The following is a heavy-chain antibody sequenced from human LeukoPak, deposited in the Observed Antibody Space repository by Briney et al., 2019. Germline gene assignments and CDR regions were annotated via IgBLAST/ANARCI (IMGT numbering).Heavy chain of an antibody. Sequence: SETLSLTCTVSGGSISSYYWSWIRQPPGKGLEWIGYIYYSGSTNYKPSLKSRVTISVDTSKNQFSLKLTSVTAADTAVYYCARGVGSGYTDDWGQGTLVTVSS. CDR2: IYYSGST. CDR1: GGSISSYY. J-gene: IGHJ4*02. V-gene: IGHV4-59*01. D-gene: IGHD3-22*01. CDR3: ARGVGSGYTDD.